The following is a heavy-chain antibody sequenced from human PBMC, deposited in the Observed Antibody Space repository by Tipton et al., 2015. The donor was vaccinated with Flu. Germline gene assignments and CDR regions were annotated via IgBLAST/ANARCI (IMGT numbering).Heavy chain of an antibody. J-gene: IGHJ4*02. Sequence: QSGPEVKKPGSSVKVSCKTSGGTFSSYAISWVRQAPGQGLEWMGGIIPIFGTANYAQKFQGRVTITADESTSTAYMELSSLRSEDTAVYYCAREVESGYVSSFDYWGQGTLVTVSS. V-gene: IGHV1-69*01. D-gene: IGHD5-12*01. CDR3: AREVESGYVSSFDY. CDR2: IIPIFGTA. CDR1: GGTFSSYA.